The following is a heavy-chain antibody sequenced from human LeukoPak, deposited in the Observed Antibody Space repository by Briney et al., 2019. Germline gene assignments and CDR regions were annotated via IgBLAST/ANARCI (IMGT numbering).Heavy chain of an antibody. CDR1: GFTFSSYA. J-gene: IGHJ4*02. CDR2: ISYDGSNK. Sequence: PGGSLRLSCAASGFTFSSYAMHWVRQAPGKGLEWVAVISYDGSNKYYADSVKGRFTISRDNSKNTLYLQMNSLRAEDTAVYYCARESFPLEYSSSGFDYWGQGTLVTVSS. CDR3: ARESFPLEYSSSGFDY. D-gene: IGHD6-6*01. V-gene: IGHV3-30-3*01.